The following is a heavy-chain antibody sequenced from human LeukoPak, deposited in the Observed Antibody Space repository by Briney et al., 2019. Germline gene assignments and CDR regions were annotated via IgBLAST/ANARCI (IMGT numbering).Heavy chain of an antibody. J-gene: IGHJ4*02. CDR2: ISHSGST. CDR1: GYSISSTYY. D-gene: IGHD5-18*01. V-gene: IGHV4-38-2*02. CDR3: VRVNTPVATFDY. Sequence: SETLSLTCTVSGYSISSTYYGGWIRQPPGKGLEWIATISHSGSTYYHPSLRGRVTISIDTSKNKFSLKLSSVTAADTAVYYCVRVNTPVATFDYWGQGTLVTVSS.